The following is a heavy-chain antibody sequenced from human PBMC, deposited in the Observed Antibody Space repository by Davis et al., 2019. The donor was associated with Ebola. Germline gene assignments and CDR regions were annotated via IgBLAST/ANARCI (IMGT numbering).Heavy chain of an antibody. CDR2: ISAYNGNT. CDR1: GYTFTSYG. D-gene: IGHD3-3*01. V-gene: IGHV1-18*01. J-gene: IGHJ6*02. Sequence: ASVKVSCKASGYTFTSYGISWVRQAPGQGLEWMGWISAYNGNTNYAQKLQGRVTMTTDTSTSTAYMELRSLRSEDTAVYYCARDRGYDFWSGYYYYYYGMDVWGQGTTVTVSS. CDR3: ARDRGYDFWSGYYYYYYGMDV.